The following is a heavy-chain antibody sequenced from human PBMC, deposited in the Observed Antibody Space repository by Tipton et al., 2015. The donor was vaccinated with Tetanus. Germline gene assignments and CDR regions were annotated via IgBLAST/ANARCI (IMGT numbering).Heavy chain of an antibody. J-gene: IGHJ4*02. Sequence: SLRLSCAASGFTFSSYSMNWVRQAPGKGLEWVSSISSSSSYIYYADSVKGRFTISRDNAKNSLYLQMNSLRAEDTAVYYCARDPPPTVTTPFIPRGYWGQGTLVTVSS. CDR3: ARDPPPTVTTPFIPRGY. V-gene: IGHV3-21*01. CDR1: GFTFSSYS. D-gene: IGHD4-17*01. CDR2: ISSSSSYI.